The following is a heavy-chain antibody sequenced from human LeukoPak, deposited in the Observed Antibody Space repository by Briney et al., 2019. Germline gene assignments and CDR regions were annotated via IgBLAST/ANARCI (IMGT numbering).Heavy chain of an antibody. Sequence: GRSLRLSCAASGFTFSSYGMHWVRQAPGKGLEWVAVISYDGSNKYYADSVKGRFTISRDNSKNTLYLQMNSLRAEDTAVYYCASHYGDYRDYWGQGTLVTVSS. CDR1: GFTFSSYG. V-gene: IGHV3-30*03. CDR3: ASHYGDYRDY. J-gene: IGHJ4*02. CDR2: ISYDGSNK. D-gene: IGHD4-17*01.